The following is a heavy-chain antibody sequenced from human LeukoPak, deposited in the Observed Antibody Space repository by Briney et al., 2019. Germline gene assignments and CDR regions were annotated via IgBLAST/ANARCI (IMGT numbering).Heavy chain of an antibody. J-gene: IGHJ1*01. D-gene: IGHD4-17*01. Sequence: GGSLRLSCAASGFTFSSYAMSWVRQAPGKGLEWVSVISGSGGGTYYADSVEGRFTISRDNSKNTLYLQMNSLRAEDTAVYYCAKEIYGDSTGGRFQHWGQGTLVTVSS. V-gene: IGHV3-23*01. CDR2: ISGSGGGT. CDR3: AKEIYGDSTGGRFQH. CDR1: GFTFSSYA.